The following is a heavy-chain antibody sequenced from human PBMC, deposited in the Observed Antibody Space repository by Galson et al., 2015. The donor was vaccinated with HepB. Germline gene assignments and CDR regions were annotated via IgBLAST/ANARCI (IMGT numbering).Heavy chain of an antibody. Sequence: SVKVSCKASGGTFSSYAISWVRQAPGQGLEWMGGIIPIFGTANYAQKFQGRVTITADESTSTAYMELSSLRSEDTAVYYCAGHLRGQQLAVGEDAFDIWGQGTMVTVSS. CDR1: GGTFSSYA. CDR3: AGHLRGQQLAVGEDAFDI. D-gene: IGHD6-13*01. J-gene: IGHJ3*02. CDR2: IIPIFGTA. V-gene: IGHV1-69*13.